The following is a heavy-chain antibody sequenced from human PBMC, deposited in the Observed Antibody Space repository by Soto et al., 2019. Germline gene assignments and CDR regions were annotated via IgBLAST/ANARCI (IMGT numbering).Heavy chain of an antibody. CDR3: AQGRRYFDGRYGMDV. D-gene: IGHD3-9*01. CDR1: GGTFSSYA. V-gene: IGHV1-69*01. CDR2: IIPIFGTA. Sequence: QVQPGQSGAEVQKPGSSVKVSCKASGGTFSSYAISWVRQAPGQGLEWMGGIIPIFGTANYAQKFQGRVTITADESTSTAYMELSSLRSEDTAVYYCAQGRRYFDGRYGMDVWGQGTTVTVSS. J-gene: IGHJ6*02.